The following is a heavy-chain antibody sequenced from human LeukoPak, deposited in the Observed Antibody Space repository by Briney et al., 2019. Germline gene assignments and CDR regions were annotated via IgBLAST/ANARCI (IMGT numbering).Heavy chain of an antibody. J-gene: IGHJ4*02. CDR1: GYTFTTYA. V-gene: IGHV1-3*01. D-gene: IGHD5-18*01. Sequence: ASVKVSCKASGYTFTTYAMHWVRQAPGQGLERMGWINAGNGNTKYSQKFQGRVTITRDTSANTAYMELSSLTSEDTTVYYCARGGASYGYVYFDYWGQGTLVLVSS. CDR2: INAGNGNT. CDR3: ARGGASYGYVYFDY.